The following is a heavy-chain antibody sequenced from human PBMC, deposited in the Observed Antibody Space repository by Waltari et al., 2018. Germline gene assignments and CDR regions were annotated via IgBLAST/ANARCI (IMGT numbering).Heavy chain of an antibody. J-gene: IGHJ6*02. CDR3: ATHSANHDYHYYAMDV. CDR2: SYYSGSP. V-gene: IGHV4-39*01. CDR1: GGSIISTNYY. D-gene: IGHD2-15*01. Sequence: QLQLQESGPGLVKPSETLSLTCIVSGGSIISTNYYWGWIRQPPGKGLEWIGSSYYSGSPNYNPSLKSRVTISVDTSKNRFSLKVSSVTAADTALYYCATHSANHDYHYYAMDVWGLGTTVTVSS.